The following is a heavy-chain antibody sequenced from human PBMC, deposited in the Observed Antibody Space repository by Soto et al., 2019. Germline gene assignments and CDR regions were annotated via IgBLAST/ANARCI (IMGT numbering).Heavy chain of an antibody. CDR2: IDWDDDK. CDR1: GFSLSTSGMC. J-gene: IGHJ6*02. Sequence: SGPTLVNPTQTLTLTCTFSGFSLSTSGMCVSWIRQPPGKALEWLALIDWDDDKYYSTSLKTRLTISKDTSKNQVVLTMTNMDPVDSATYYCARMAEDTAMSSRGYYYYGMDVWGQGTTVTVSS. D-gene: IGHD5-18*01. V-gene: IGHV2-70*01. CDR3: ARMAEDTAMSSRGYYYYGMDV.